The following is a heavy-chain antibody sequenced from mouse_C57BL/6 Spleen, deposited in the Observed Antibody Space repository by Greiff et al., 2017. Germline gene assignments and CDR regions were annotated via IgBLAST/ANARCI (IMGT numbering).Heavy chain of an antibody. CDR3: ARGTTDYFDY. Sequence: EVQLQESGPGMVKPSQSLSLTCTVTGYSITSGYDWHWIRHFPGNKLEWMGYISYSGSTNYNPSLKSRISITHDTSKNHFFLKLNSVTTEDTATYYCARGTTDYFDYWGQGTTLTVSS. CDR2: ISYSGST. D-gene: IGHD1-1*01. J-gene: IGHJ2*01. CDR1: GYSITSGYD. V-gene: IGHV3-1*01.